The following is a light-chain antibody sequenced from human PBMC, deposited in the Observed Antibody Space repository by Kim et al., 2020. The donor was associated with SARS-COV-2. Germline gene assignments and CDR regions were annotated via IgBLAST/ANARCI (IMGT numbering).Light chain of an antibody. Sequence: LSPGERATLTCRASQMVNSNYLAWYQQKPGQTPRLLIHGAVYRATGIPDRFSGSGSGTDFTLIISRLEPEDFAVYYCQQYGDSVYTFGQGTKLEI. CDR1: QMVNSNY. J-gene: IGKJ2*01. CDR2: GAV. CDR3: QQYGDSVYT. V-gene: IGKV3-20*01.